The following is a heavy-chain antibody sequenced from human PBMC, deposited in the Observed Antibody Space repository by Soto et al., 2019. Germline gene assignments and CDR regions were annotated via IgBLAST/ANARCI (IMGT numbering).Heavy chain of an antibody. D-gene: IGHD2-2*01. V-gene: IGHV3-23*01. Sequence: EVQLLESGGGLVQPGGSLRLSCAASGFTFSSYAMSWVRQAPGKGLEWVSAISGSGGSTYYADSVKGRFTISRDNSKNTLYLQMNSLRAEDTAVYYCARDRDIVVVPAAHLRAFDIWGQGTMVTVSS. CDR1: GFTFSSYA. CDR2: ISGSGGST. CDR3: ARDRDIVVVPAAHLRAFDI. J-gene: IGHJ3*02.